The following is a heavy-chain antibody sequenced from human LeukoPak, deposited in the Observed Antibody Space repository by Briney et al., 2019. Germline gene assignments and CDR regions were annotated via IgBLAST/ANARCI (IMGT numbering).Heavy chain of an antibody. J-gene: IGHJ4*02. CDR3: ARERGSSGWPFFDY. CDR1: GFTFSSYS. V-gene: IGHV3-21*01. CDR2: ISSSSSYI. Sequence: GGSLRLSCAASGFTFSSYSMNWVRQAPGKGLEWVSSISSSSSYIYYADSVKGRFTISRDNAKNSLYLQMNSLRAEDTAVYYCARERGSSGWPFFDYWGQGTLVTVSS. D-gene: IGHD6-19*01.